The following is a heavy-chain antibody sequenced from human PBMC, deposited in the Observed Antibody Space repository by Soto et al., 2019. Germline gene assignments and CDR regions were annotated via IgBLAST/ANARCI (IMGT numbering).Heavy chain of an antibody. CDR2: ITSNGGST. V-gene: IGHV3-64D*06. CDR3: VKAHGYDFDY. CDR1: GFTFSSYS. Sequence: EVQLVESGGGLVQPGGSLRLSCSASGFTFSSYSMHWVRQAPGKGLEYVSAITSNGGSTYYADSVKGRFTISRDNSKNTLYLQMSSLRAEDTAVYYCVKAHGYDFDYWGQGTLVTVSS. J-gene: IGHJ4*02. D-gene: IGHD5-12*01.